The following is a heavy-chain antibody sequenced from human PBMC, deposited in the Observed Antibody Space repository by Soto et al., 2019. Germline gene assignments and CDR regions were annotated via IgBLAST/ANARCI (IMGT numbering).Heavy chain of an antibody. J-gene: IGHJ6*02. CDR1: GGSISSSNW. Sequence: KPSETLSLTCAVSGGSISSSNWWSWVRQPPGKGLEWIGEIYHSGSTNYNPSLKSRVTISVDKSKNQFSLKLSSVTAADTAVYYCARRFPRGLRSDYYYGMDVWGQGTTVTVSS. D-gene: IGHD4-17*01. CDR2: IYHSGST. CDR3: ARRFPRGLRSDYYYGMDV. V-gene: IGHV4-4*02.